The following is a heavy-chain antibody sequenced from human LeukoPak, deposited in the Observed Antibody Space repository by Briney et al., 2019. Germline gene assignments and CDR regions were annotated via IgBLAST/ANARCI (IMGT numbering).Heavy chain of an antibody. J-gene: IGHJ3*02. CDR3: ARGGWLHRRHDAFDI. Sequence: GGSLRLSCAASGFTFSSYAMSWVRQAPGKGLEWVAVISYDGSNKYYADSVKGRFTISRDNSKNTLYLQMNSLRAEDTAVYYCARGGWLHRRHDAFDIWGQGTMVTVSS. CDR1: GFTFSSYA. CDR2: ISYDGSNK. V-gene: IGHV3-30*03. D-gene: IGHD5-24*01.